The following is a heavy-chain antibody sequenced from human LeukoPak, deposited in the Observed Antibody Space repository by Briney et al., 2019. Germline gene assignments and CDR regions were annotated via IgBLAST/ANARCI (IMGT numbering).Heavy chain of an antibody. CDR1: GFTFSSYA. Sequence: SGGSLRLSCAASGFTFSSYAMSWVRQAPGKGLEWVSAISGSGGSTYYADSVKGRFTISRDNSKNTLYLQMNSLRAEDTAVYYCAKGITMTRRALDYWGQGTLVTVSS. CDR3: AKGITMTRRALDY. D-gene: IGHD3-3*01. J-gene: IGHJ4*02. V-gene: IGHV3-23*01. CDR2: ISGSGGST.